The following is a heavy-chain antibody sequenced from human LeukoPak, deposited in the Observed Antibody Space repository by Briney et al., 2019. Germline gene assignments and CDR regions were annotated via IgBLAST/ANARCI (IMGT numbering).Heavy chain of an antibody. V-gene: IGHV3-23*01. CDR3: AKLPYIVVVPAATHFDY. CDR1: GFTFSSYA. D-gene: IGHD2-2*01. J-gene: IGHJ4*02. CDR2: ISGSGGST. Sequence: PGGSLRLSCAASGFTFSSYAMSWVRQAPGKGLEWVSAISGSGGSTYYADSVKGRFTISRDNSKNTLYLQMNSLRAEDTAVYYCAKLPYIVVVPAATHFDYWGQGTLVTVSS.